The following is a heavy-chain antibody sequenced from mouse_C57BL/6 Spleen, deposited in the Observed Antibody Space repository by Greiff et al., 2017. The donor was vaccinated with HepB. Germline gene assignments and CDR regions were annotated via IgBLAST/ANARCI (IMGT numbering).Heavy chain of an antibody. D-gene: IGHD1-1*01. CDR2: ISYDGSN. V-gene: IGHV3-6*01. CDR1: GYSITSGYY. J-gene: IGHJ3*01. Sequence: VQLKESGPGLVKPSQSLSLTCSVTGYSITSGYYWNWIRQFPGNKLEWMGYISYDGSNNYNPSLKNRISITRDTSKNQFFLKLNSVTTEDTATYYCARDGSSYDPFAYWGQGTLVTVSA. CDR3: ARDGSSYDPFAY.